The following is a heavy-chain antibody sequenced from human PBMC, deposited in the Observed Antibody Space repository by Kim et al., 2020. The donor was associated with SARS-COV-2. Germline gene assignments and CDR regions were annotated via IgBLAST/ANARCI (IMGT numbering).Heavy chain of an antibody. J-gene: IGHJ5*02. Sequence: GESLKISCKGSGYSFTSYWIGWVRQMPGKGLEWMGIIYPGDSDTRYSPSFQGQVTISADKSISTAYLQWSSLKASDTAMYYCARDRGSSGWQTGGWFDPWGQGTLVTVSS. CDR2: IYPGDSDT. CDR3: ARDRGSSGWQTGGWFDP. V-gene: IGHV5-51*01. D-gene: IGHD6-19*01. CDR1: GYSFTSYW.